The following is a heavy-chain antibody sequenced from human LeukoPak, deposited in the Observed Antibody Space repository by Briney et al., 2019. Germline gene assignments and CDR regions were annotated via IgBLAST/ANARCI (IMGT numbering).Heavy chain of an antibody. Sequence: PSETLSLTCTVSGVSISSYHWGWIRQPAGKGREWIGRVHTSGTTNYNPSLKSRVTMSVDTSKNQLSLILTSVTAADTAVYYCARDGLYSYGYSYFDYWGQGTLVTVSS. CDR2: VHTSGTT. V-gene: IGHV4-4*07. J-gene: IGHJ4*02. D-gene: IGHD5-18*01. CDR3: ARDGLYSYGYSYFDY. CDR1: GVSISSYH.